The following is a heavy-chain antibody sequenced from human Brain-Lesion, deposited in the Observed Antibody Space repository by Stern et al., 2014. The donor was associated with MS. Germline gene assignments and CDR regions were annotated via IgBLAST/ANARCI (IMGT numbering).Heavy chain of an antibody. D-gene: IGHD2-2*01. CDR2: IFNSGST. Sequence: VQLVESGPGLVKPSQTLSLSCTVSGGSISSGGYYWSWIRQPAGKGLEWIGRIFNSGSTSYNPPPQSRGTTSIDTPKNQFSLRLNSMTAADTAVYYCARGRVVPGFQYYATDVWGQGTTVIVSS. CDR1: GGSISSGGYY. CDR3: ARGRVVPGFQYYATDV. V-gene: IGHV4-61*02. J-gene: IGHJ6*02.